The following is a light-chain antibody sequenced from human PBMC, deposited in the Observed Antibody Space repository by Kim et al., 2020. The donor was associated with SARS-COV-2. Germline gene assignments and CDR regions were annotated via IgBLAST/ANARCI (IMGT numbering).Light chain of an antibody. CDR2: WAS. CDR3: QQYYSTPPT. V-gene: IGKV4-1*01. Sequence: DIVMTQSPDSLAVPLGERATINCKSSQSILSRSNNKNYLAWYQQKPGQPPKLLIYWASARESGVRDRFSGSGSGTDFTLTISSLQAEDVAVYYCQQYYSTPPTFGQGTRLGIK. CDR1: QSILSRSNNKNY. J-gene: IGKJ5*01.